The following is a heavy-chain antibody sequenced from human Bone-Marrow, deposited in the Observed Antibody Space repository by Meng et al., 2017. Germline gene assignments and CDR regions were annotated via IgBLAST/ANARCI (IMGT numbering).Heavy chain of an antibody. CDR2: ISAYNGNT. J-gene: IGHJ4*02. D-gene: IGHD3-16*01. Sequence: QGQLVQCGVEVKKPGASVKVSCKASGYTFTSYGISWVRQAPGQGLEWMGWISAYNGNTNYAQKLQGRVTMTTDTSTSTAYMELRSLRSDDTAVYYCARDGLRFAYSGNFDYWGQGTLVTVSS. CDR3: ARDGLRFAYSGNFDY. CDR1: GYTFTSYG. V-gene: IGHV1-18*01.